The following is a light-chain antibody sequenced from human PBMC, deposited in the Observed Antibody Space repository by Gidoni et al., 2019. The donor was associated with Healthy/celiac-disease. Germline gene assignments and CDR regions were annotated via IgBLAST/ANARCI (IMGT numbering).Light chain of an antibody. CDR2: GAS. CDR1: QSVSSSY. CDR3: QQYGSSPPKS. Sequence: EIVFTQSPAPLSLSPGERATLSCRARQSVSSSYLAWYQQKPGQAPRLLIYGASSSATGIPDRFSGSGSGTDFTLTISRLEPEDFAVYYCQQYGSSPPKSFGQGTKVEIK. V-gene: IGKV3-20*01. J-gene: IGKJ1*01.